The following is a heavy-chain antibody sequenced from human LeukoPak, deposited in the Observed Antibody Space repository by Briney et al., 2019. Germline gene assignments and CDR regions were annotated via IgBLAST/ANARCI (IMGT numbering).Heavy chain of an antibody. CDR2: ISGSGGST. Sequence: GGSLRLSCAASGFTFSSYAMSWVRQAPGKGLEWVSAISGSGGSTYYADSVKGRFTISRDNSKNTLYLQMNSLRAEDTAVYYCAKDVTYYYGSGSFALSDYWGQGTLVTVSS. CDR3: AKDVTYYYGSGSFALSDY. D-gene: IGHD3-10*01. J-gene: IGHJ4*02. V-gene: IGHV3-23*01. CDR1: GFTFSSYA.